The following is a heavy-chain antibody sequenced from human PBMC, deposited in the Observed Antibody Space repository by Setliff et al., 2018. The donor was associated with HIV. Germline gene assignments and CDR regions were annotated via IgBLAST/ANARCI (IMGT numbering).Heavy chain of an antibody. CDR3: ARTESGFCSSSSCLRYMDV. V-gene: IGHV4-59*01. CDR1: GDSLSSYY. J-gene: IGHJ6*03. D-gene: IGHD2-2*01. Sequence: PSETLSLTCSVFGDSLSSYYWSWIRQPPGKGLAWIGYINHSGTTNYNPSLKSRVTMSVDTSKKEFSLRLSSVTAADTAVYYCARTESGFCSSSSCLRYMDVWGKGTTVTVSS. CDR2: INHSGTT.